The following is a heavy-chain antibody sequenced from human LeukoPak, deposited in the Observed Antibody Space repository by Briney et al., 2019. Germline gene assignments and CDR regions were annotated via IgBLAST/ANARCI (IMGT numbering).Heavy chain of an antibody. CDR2: INHSGST. Sequence: PSETLSLTCAVYGGSFSGYYWSWIRQPPGKGLEWIGEINHSGSTNYNPSLKSRVTISVDTSKNQFSLKLSSVTAADTAVYYCARGGPYLGGSSSWPSRYYYYYYMDVWGKGTTVTVSS. V-gene: IGHV4-34*01. CDR1: GGSFSGYY. D-gene: IGHD6-13*01. CDR3: ARGGPYLGGSSSWPSRYYYYYYMDV. J-gene: IGHJ6*03.